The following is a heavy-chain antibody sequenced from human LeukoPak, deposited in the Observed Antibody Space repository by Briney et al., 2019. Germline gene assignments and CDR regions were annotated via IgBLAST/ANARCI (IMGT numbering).Heavy chain of an antibody. CDR3: ARTSVRLVRGTFFDY. D-gene: IGHD3-10*01. CDR2: INHSGST. CDR1: GGSFSGYY. J-gene: IGHJ4*02. V-gene: IGHV4-34*01. Sequence: PSETLSLTCAVYGGSFSGYYWSWIRQPPGKGLEWIGEINHSGSTNYNPSLKSRVTISVDTSKNQFSLKLSSVTAADTAVSYCARTSVRLVRGTFFDYWGQGTLVTVSS.